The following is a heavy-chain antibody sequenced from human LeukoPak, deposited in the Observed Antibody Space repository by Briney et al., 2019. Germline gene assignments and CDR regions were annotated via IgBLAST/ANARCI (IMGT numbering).Heavy chain of an antibody. CDR2: INPNSGGT. D-gene: IGHD6-19*01. Sequence: GASVKVSCEASGYTFTGYYMHWVRQAPGQGLEWMGWINPNSGGTNYAQKFQGRVTMTRDTSISTAYMELSRLRSDDTAVYYCAREAVAGTLDEYFQHWGQGTLVTVSS. CDR1: GYTFTGYY. CDR3: AREAVAGTLDEYFQH. V-gene: IGHV1-2*02. J-gene: IGHJ1*01.